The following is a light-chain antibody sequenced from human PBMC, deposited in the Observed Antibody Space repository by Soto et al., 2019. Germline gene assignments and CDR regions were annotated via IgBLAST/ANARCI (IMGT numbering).Light chain of an antibody. CDR3: QQRSNWPTFT. V-gene: IGKV3-11*01. Sequence: EIVLTQSPATLSLSPWERATLSCRASQSVSTSLAWYQQKPGQAPRLLIYDASNRATGIPARFSGSGSGTDFTLTISSLEPEDFAVYYCQQRSNWPTFTFGPGTKVDI. J-gene: IGKJ3*01. CDR1: QSVSTS. CDR2: DAS.